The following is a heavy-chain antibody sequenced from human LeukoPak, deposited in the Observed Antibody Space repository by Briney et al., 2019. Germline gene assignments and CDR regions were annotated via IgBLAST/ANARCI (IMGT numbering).Heavy chain of an antibody. CDR2: IYYSGST. CDR1: GGSISSGGYY. J-gene: IGHJ3*02. Sequence: PSQTLSLTCTVSGGSISSGGYYWSWIRQHPGKGLEWIGYIYYSGSTNYNPSLKSRVTISVDTSKNQFSLKLSSVTAADTAVYYCARRSITMIVGFDIWGQGTMVTVSS. V-gene: IGHV4-31*03. D-gene: IGHD3-22*01. CDR3: ARRSITMIVGFDI.